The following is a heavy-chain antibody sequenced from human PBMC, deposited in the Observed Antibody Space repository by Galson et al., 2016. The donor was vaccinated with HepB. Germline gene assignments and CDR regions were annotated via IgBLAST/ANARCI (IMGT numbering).Heavy chain of an antibody. CDR2: IYDGPHPT. CDR1: GFNSSSYS. V-gene: IGHV3-48*02. Sequence: SLRLSCAASGFNSSSYSMNWVRQAPGKGLEWTSYIYDGPHPTFYADSVKGRFAISSDKAKNSLYLQMNRLTDEDTAVYYCARDLESGSGSYYFDLWGQGTLVTVSS. CDR3: ARDLESGSGSYYFDL. J-gene: IGHJ4*02. D-gene: IGHD3-10*01.